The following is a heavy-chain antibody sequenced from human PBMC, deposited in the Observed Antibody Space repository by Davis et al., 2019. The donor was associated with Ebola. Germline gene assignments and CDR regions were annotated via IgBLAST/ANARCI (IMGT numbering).Heavy chain of an antibody. CDR2: INHSGST. CDR3: ARYCSSTSCPGWDYFDY. CDR1: GGSFSGYY. J-gene: IGHJ4*02. V-gene: IGHV4-34*01. D-gene: IGHD2-2*01. Sequence: SETLSLTCAVYGGSFSGYYWSWIRQPPGKGLEWIGEINHSGSTNYNPSLKSRVTISVDTSKNQFSLKLSSVTAADTAGYYCARYCSSTSCPGWDYFDYWGQGTLVTVSS.